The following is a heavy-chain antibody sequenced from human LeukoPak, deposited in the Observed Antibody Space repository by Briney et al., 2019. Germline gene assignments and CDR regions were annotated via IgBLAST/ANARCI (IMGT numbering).Heavy chain of an antibody. J-gene: IGHJ4*02. V-gene: IGHV3-66*01. CDR1: GFTVSSNY. D-gene: IGHD3-22*01. Sequence: GGSLRLSCAASGFTVSSNYMSWVRQAPGKGLEWVSVIYSGGSTYYADSVKGRFTISRDNSKNTLYLQMNSLRAEDTAVYYCASLDYYDSSGHFDYWGQGTLVTVSS. CDR3: ASLDYYDSSGHFDY. CDR2: IYSGGST.